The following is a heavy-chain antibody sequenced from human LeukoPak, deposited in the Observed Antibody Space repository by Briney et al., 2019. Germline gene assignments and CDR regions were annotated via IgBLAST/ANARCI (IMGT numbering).Heavy chain of an antibody. CDR3: ARERVGLLYDSSGLDY. Sequence: GRSLRLSCAASGFTFSSYAMHWVRQAPGKGLEWVAVISYDGSNKYYADSVKGRFTISRDNSKNTLYLQMNSLRAEDTAVYYCARERVGLLYDSSGLDYWGQGTLVTVSS. CDR2: ISYDGSNK. D-gene: IGHD3-22*01. CDR1: GFTFSSYA. J-gene: IGHJ4*02. V-gene: IGHV3-30-3*01.